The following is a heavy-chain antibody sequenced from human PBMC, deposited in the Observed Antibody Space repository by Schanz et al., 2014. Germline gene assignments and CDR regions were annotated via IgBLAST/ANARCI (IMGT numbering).Heavy chain of an antibody. CDR1: GYTFTSYG. Sequence: QVQLVQSGAEMKKPGASVKVSCKASGYTFTSYGISWVRQAPGQGLEWMGWMNPNSGNTGYAQKFQGRVTITRDTSASTAYMELSSLRSEDTAVYYCAREVGLYDRGWFDPWGQGTLVTVSS. D-gene: IGHD3-22*01. CDR3: AREVGLYDRGWFDP. CDR2: MNPNSGNT. J-gene: IGHJ5*02. V-gene: IGHV1-8*03.